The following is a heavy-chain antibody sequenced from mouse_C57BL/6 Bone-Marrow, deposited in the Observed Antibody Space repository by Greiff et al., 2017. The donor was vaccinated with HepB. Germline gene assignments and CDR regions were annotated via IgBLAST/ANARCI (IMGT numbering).Heavy chain of an antibody. CDR2: INPSSGYT. CDR3: VSLYYYAMDY. V-gene: IGHV1-7*01. CDR1: GYTFTGYW. D-gene: IGHD6-1*01. J-gene: IGHJ4*01. Sequence: QVQLQQSGAELMKPGASVKLSCKATGYTFTGYWIEWVKQRPGQGLEWIGYINPSSGYTKYNQKFKDKATLTADKSSSTAYMQLSSLTSEDSAVYYCVSLYYYAMDYWGQGTSVTVSS.